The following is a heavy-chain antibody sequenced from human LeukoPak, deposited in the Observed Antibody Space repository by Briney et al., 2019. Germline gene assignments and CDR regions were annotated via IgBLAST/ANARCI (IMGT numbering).Heavy chain of an antibody. V-gene: IGHV3-21*01. CDR3: ARGHGGYYYYMDV. Sequence: GGSLRLSCAASGFTFSSYSMNWVRQAPGKGLEWVSSISSSSSYIYYADSVKGRFTISRDNAKNSLYLQMNSLRAEDTAVYYCARGHGGYYYYMDVWGKGTTVTISS. J-gene: IGHJ6*03. CDR1: GFTFSSYS. D-gene: IGHD3-10*01. CDR2: ISSSSSYI.